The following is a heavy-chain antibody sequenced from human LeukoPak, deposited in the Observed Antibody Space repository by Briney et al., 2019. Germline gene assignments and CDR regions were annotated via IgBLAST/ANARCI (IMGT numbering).Heavy chain of an antibody. CDR1: GYTFTSYA. CDR2: INAGNGNT. J-gene: IGHJ4*02. CDR3: ARQANWKPGVYYFDY. Sequence: ASVKVSCKDSGYTFTSYAMHWVRQAPGKRLEWMGWINAGNGNTKYSQEFQGRVTITRDTSASTAYMELSSLRSEDMAVYYCARQANWKPGVYYFDYWGQGTLVTVSS. D-gene: IGHD1-20*01. V-gene: IGHV1-3*03.